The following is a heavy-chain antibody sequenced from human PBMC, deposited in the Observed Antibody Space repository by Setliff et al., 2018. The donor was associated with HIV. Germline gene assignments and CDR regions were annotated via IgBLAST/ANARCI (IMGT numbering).Heavy chain of an antibody. CDR3: VKDYVARRSYTYGYDY. CDR1: GFTFSDYG. J-gene: IGHJ4*02. V-gene: IGHV3-30*02. CDR2: IWYDGSNK. D-gene: IGHD5-18*01. Sequence: PGGSLRFSCAASGFTFSDYGMHWVRQAPGKGLEWVAMIWYDGSNKYYEDSVKGRFTISRDNSKNTVHLQMNSLRGEDTAMYYCVKDYVARRSYTYGYDYWGQGTLVTVSS.